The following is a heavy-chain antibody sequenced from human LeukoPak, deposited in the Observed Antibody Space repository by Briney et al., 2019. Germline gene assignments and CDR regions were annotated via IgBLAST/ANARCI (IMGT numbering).Heavy chain of an antibody. Sequence: SVKVSCKASGDTFSSYAISWVRQAPGQGLEWMGGIIPIFGTANYAQKFQGRVTITADESTSTAYMELSSLRSEDTAVYYCATPPTYCSSTSCSEFSFDYWGQGTLVTVSS. V-gene: IGHV1-69*13. CDR3: ATPPTYCSSTSCSEFSFDY. CDR2: IIPIFGTA. CDR1: GDTFSSYA. D-gene: IGHD2-2*01. J-gene: IGHJ4*02.